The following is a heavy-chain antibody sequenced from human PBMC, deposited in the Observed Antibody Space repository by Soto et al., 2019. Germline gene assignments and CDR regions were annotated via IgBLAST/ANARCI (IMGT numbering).Heavy chain of an antibody. V-gene: IGHV4-61*05. D-gene: IGHD4-17*01. CDR2: IYYSGST. J-gene: IGHJ4*02. CDR3: ARRYGDYFDY. Sequence: PSETLSLTCTVSCGSISSTTYYWGWIRQPPGKGLEWIGYIYYSGSTNYNPSLKSRVTISVDTSKNQFSLKLSSVTAADTAVYYCARRYGDYFDYWGQGTLVTVSS. CDR1: CGSISSTTYY.